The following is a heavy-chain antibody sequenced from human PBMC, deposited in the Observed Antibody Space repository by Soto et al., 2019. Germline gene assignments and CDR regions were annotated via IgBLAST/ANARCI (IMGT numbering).Heavy chain of an antibody. Sequence: PSETLSLTCTVSGRSISIYYWSWIRQPPGKGLEWIGYIYYSGSTNYNPSLKSRVTISVDTSKNQFSLKLSSVTAADTAVYYCARHAPGTYGSGSYYRHFDYWGQGTLVTVS. V-gene: IGHV4-59*08. CDR2: IYYSGST. CDR3: ARHAPGTYGSGSYYRHFDY. J-gene: IGHJ4*02. CDR1: GRSISIYY. D-gene: IGHD3-10*01.